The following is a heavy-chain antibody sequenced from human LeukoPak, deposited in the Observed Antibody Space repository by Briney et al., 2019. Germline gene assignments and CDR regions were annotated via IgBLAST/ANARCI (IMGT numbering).Heavy chain of an antibody. CDR3: AKEPAAAEYYFDY. J-gene: IGHJ4*02. V-gene: IGHV3-33*06. CDR1: GFTFSSYG. Sequence: AAGSLRLSCAASGFTFSSYGMHWVRQAPGKGLEWVGGIWYDGSNKYYADSVKGRFTISRDNSKYTLYLQMNSLRAEDTAVYYCAKEPAAAEYYFDYWGQGTLVTVSS. D-gene: IGHD6-13*01. CDR2: IWYDGSNK.